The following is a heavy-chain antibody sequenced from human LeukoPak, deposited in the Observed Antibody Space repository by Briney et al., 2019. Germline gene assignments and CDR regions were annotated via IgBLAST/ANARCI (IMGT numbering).Heavy chain of an antibody. V-gene: IGHV3-11*01. CDR1: GFTFSDYY. Sequence: GGSLRLSCAASGFTFSDYYMSWIRQAPGKGLEWVSYISSSGSTIYYADSVKGRFTISRDNAKNSLYLQMNSLRAEDTAVYYCASWGAFEDRPLGGELLAFDIWGQGTMVTVSS. D-gene: IGHD3-10*01. CDR2: ISSSGSTI. CDR3: ASWGAFEDRPLGGELLAFDI. J-gene: IGHJ3*02.